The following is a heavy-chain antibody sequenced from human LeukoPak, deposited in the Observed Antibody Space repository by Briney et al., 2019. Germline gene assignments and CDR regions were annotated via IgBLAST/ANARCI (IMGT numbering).Heavy chain of an antibody. J-gene: IGHJ4*02. D-gene: IGHD3-16*01. CDR1: GGSISSYY. CDR3: ARARFGDGLYFDY. Sequence: SETLSLTCTVSGGSISSYYRSWIRQPPGKGLEWIGYIYYSGSTNYNPSLKSRVTISVDTSKNQFSLKLSSVTAADTAVYYCARARFGDGLYFDYWGQGTLVTVSS. CDR2: IYYSGST. V-gene: IGHV4-59*01.